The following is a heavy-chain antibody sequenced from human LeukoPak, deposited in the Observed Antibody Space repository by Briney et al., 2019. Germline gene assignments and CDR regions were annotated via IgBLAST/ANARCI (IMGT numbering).Heavy chain of an antibody. CDR2: MSYDGSNK. CDR1: GFTFSSYA. CDR3: AREGREWLSVGIDY. J-gene: IGHJ4*02. D-gene: IGHD6-19*01. V-gene: IGHV3-30-3*01. Sequence: GGSLRLSCAASGFTFSSYAMYWVRQAPGKGLEWVAPMSYDGSNKYYADSVKCRFTISRDNSKNTLYLQINSLRAEDTAVYYCAREGREWLSVGIDYWGRGTLVTVSS.